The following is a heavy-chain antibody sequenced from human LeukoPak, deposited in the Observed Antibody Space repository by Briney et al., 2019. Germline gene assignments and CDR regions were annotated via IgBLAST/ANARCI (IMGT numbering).Heavy chain of an antibody. Sequence: PSQTLSLTCTVSGGSLNRGYWSWVRQHPGKGLEWIGHIFYSGSTFYNPSLKSRVTIAVHTSRDQFSLRLTSVTAADTAVYYCASGYGSGWFDRWGQGTLVSVSS. CDR2: IFYSGST. CDR1: GGSLNRGY. CDR3: ASGYGSGWFDR. V-gene: IGHV4-30-4*08. J-gene: IGHJ5*02. D-gene: IGHD6-13*01.